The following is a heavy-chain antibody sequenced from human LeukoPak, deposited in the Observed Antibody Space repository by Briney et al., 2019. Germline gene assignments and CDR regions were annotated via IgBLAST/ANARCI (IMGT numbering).Heavy chain of an antibody. V-gene: IGHV4-61*02. D-gene: IGHD3-3*01. J-gene: IGHJ6*03. CDR2: IYTSGST. CDR3: ARERAYYDFWSGYYSPYYYYYMDV. Sequence: SQTLSLTXTVSGGSISSGSYYWSWIRQPAGKGLEWIGRIYTSGSTNYNPSLKSRVTISVDTSKNQFSLKLSSVTAADTAVYYCARERAYYDFWSGYYSPYYYYYMDVWGKGTTVTVSS. CDR1: GGSISSGSYY.